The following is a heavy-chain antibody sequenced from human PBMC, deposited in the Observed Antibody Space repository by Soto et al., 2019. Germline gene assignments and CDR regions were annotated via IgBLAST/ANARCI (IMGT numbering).Heavy chain of an antibody. J-gene: IGHJ4*02. D-gene: IGHD1-7*01. CDR2: SSATGAGT. CDR3: ANDRRAGGNYCFDSDF. Sequence: EVQLLESGGGLVQPGGSLRLSCAASGFTFSSYGMTWVRQAPGKGLEWVSFSSATGAGTYYADSVKGRFTISRHNSNNTLYLQMTSLRADDTAGYYGANDRRAGGNYCFDSDFWGQGALVIVSS. V-gene: IGHV3-23*01. CDR1: GFTFSSYG.